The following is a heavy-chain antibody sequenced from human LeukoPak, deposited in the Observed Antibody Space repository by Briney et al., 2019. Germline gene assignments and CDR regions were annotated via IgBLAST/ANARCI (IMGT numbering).Heavy chain of an antibody. Sequence: PGGSLRLSCAASGFTFSSYAMHWVRQAPDKGLEWVAVISYDGSNKYYADSVKGRFTISRDNSKNTLSLQMNSLRAEDTAVYYCAKGGTMVRGVKDIDYWGQGTLVTVSS. V-gene: IGHV3-30-3*01. CDR1: GFTFSSYA. CDR2: ISYDGSNK. D-gene: IGHD3-10*01. J-gene: IGHJ4*02. CDR3: AKGGTMVRGVKDIDY.